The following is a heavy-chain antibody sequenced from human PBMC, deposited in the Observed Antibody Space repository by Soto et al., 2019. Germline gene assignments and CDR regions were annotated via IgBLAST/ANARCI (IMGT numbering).Heavy chain of an antibody. CDR2: ISTDGGST. CDR1: GFTFSDFD. V-gene: IGHV3-64D*06. J-gene: IGHJ6*02. Sequence: GGSLRLSCSASGFTFSDFDMHWVRQAPGKGLEYVSAISTDGGSTYSVDSVRGRFTVSRDNSKTTQYLQMTSLRADDTGVYYCVKRRIAVSALIGYYYGMDVWGLGATVTVSS. CDR3: VKRRIAVSALIGYYYGMDV. D-gene: IGHD2-21*01.